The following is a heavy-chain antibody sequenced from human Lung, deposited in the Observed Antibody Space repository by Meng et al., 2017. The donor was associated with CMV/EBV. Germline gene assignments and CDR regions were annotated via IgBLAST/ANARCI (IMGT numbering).Heavy chain of an antibody. J-gene: IGHJ4*02. D-gene: IGHD6-6*01. Sequence: ESLKISCAASEFTFSNYWMSWVRQAPGKGLEWVANIREDGSEQHYADSVKGRFSISRDNAKNSLYLQMNSLRGEDTAVYYCARVKKAVHFDNWGQGTLVTVSS. CDR2: IREDGSEQ. CDR3: ARVKKAVHFDN. CDR1: EFTFSNYW. V-gene: IGHV3-7*01.